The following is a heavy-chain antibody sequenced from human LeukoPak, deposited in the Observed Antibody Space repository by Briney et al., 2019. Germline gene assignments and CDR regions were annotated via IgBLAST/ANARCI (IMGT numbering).Heavy chain of an antibody. V-gene: IGHV4-38-2*02. CDR2: IYYSGST. J-gene: IGHJ6*03. Sequence: SETLSLTCTVSGYSISSGYYWGWIRQPPGKGLEWIGSIYYSGSTYYNPSLKSRVTISVDTSKNQFSLKLSSVTAADTAVYYCARDRRTRIQLWFYYYYYMDVWGKGTTVTVSS. D-gene: IGHD5-18*01. CDR3: ARDRRTRIQLWFYYYYYMDV. CDR1: GYSISSGYY.